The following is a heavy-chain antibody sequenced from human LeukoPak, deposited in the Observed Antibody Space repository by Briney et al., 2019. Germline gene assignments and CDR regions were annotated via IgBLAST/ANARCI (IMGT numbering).Heavy chain of an antibody. CDR2: IYYSGST. Sequence: SETLSLTCAVYGGSFSGYYWSWIRQPPGKGLEWIGNIYYSGSTKYNPSLKSRVTISVDTSKNQFSLKLSSVTAADTAVYYCAREDSSGWYNGPPWFDPWGQGTLVTVSS. V-gene: IGHV4-59*01. D-gene: IGHD6-19*01. CDR3: AREDSSGWYNGPPWFDP. J-gene: IGHJ5*02. CDR1: GGSFSGYY.